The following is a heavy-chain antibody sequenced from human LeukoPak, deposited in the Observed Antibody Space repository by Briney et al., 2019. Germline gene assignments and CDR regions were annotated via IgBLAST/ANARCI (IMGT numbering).Heavy chain of an antibody. D-gene: IGHD2-2*01. J-gene: IGHJ6*03. CDR2: IYPGDSDT. CDR1: GYSFTSYW. CDR3: ARQYCSSTSRYRHYYCYYMDV. Sequence: GESLKISCKGSGYSFTSYWIGWVRQLPGKGLEWMGIIYPGDSDTRYSPSFQGQVTISADKSISTAYLQWSSLKASDTAMYYCARQYCSSTSRYRHYYCYYMDVWGKGTTVTVSS. V-gene: IGHV5-51*01.